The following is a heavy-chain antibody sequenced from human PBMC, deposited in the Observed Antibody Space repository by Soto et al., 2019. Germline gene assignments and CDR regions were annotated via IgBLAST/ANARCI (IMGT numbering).Heavy chain of an antibody. J-gene: IGHJ4*02. V-gene: IGHV3-74*01. CDR2: ISDDGSTA. CDR1: GFTFSAYW. Sequence: VGSLRLSCAVSGFTFSAYWMHWVRQVPGKGLTWVSRISDDGSTATYADSVKGRFVISRDNAKNSLYLEMNTLRVDDSGLYYCARGPRVSSTGTGAHWGRGTLVTVSS. D-gene: IGHD1-1*01. CDR3: ARGPRVSSTGTGAH.